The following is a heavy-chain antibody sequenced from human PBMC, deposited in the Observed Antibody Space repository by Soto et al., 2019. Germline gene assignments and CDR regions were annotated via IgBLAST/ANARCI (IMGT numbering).Heavy chain of an antibody. CDR2: IYYSGST. CDR1: GGSISSYY. V-gene: IGHV4-59*01. Sequence: PSDTLSLTCTVSGGSISSYYWSWIRQPPGKGLEWIGYIYYSGSTNYNPSLKSRVTISVDTSKNQFSLKLSSVTAADTAVYYCARGGRDYFDYWGQGTLVTVSS. CDR3: ARGGRDYFDY. J-gene: IGHJ4*02.